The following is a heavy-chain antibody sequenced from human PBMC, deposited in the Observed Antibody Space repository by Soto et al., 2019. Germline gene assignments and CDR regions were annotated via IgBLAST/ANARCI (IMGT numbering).Heavy chain of an antibody. J-gene: IGHJ1*01. Sequence: PGGSLRLSCAASGFTFASHAMSWVRQAPGKGLEWVSGISANGRRANYADSVKGRFSLSRDNSKNTMFLQMDSLTAEDAAIYYCASWVIALGGTGYFRHWGQGTLVTVSS. CDR1: GFTFASHA. CDR3: ASWVIALGGTGYFRH. V-gene: IGHV3-23*01. CDR2: ISANGRRA. D-gene: IGHD6-19*01.